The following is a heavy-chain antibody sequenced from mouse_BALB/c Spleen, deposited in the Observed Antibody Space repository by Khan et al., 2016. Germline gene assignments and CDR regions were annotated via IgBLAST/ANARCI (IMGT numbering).Heavy chain of an antibody. CDR3: ARDITTADWYFDV. D-gene: IGHD1-2*01. J-gene: IGHJ1*01. CDR1: GFSLTSYG. CDR2: IWAGGST. V-gene: IGHV2-9*02. Sequence: QVQLKESGPGLVAPSQSLSITCTVSGFSLTSYGVHWVRQPPGKGLEWLGVIWAGGSTNYDSALMSRLSISKDNSQSQVFLKMNSLQTDDTAMYYCARDITTADWYFDVWGAGTTVTVSS.